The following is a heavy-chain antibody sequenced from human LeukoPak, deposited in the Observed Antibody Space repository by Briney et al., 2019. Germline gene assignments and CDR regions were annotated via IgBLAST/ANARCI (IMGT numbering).Heavy chain of an antibody. CDR1: GFTFSSYA. CDR2: ISYDGSNK. V-gene: IGHV3-30-3*01. Sequence: PGGSLRLSCAASGFTFSSYAMHWVRQAPGKGLEWVAVISYDGSNKYYADSVKGRFTISRDNSKNTLYLQMNSLRAEDTAVYYCARDSWILTGFEAFDIWGQGTMVTVSS. D-gene: IGHD3-9*01. J-gene: IGHJ3*02. CDR3: ARDSWILTGFEAFDI.